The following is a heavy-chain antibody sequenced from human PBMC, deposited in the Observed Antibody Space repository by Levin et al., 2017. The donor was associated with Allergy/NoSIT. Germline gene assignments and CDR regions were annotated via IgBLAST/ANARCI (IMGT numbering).Heavy chain of an antibody. Sequence: GGSLRLSCKASGGTFSSYSFNWVRQAPGQGLQWLGRIIPDLDIAKYAQKFQGRITITADKSTSTVYMELSSLRSEDTALYYCAGDYRTSGSYDSWGQGTLVTVSS. CDR2: IIPDLDIA. CDR3: AGDYRTSGSYDS. J-gene: IGHJ4*02. D-gene: IGHD3-10*01. V-gene: IGHV1-69*04. CDR1: GGTFSSYS.